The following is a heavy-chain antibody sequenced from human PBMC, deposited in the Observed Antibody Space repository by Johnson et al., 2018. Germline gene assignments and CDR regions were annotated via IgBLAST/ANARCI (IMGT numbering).Heavy chain of an antibody. V-gene: IGHV5-51*01. CDR3: TRPHVGSGYRIEYVQH. Sequence: VQLVQSGAEVKKPGESLKISCKGSGYSFTSYWIGWVRQMPGKGLEWMGIIYPGDSDTRYSPSFQGQVTNSADKSISTAYLQWSSLKASDTAMYYCTRPHVGSGYRIEYVQHWGQGTRVTVSS. D-gene: IGHD3-22*01. CDR2: IYPGDSDT. CDR1: GYSFTSYW. J-gene: IGHJ1*01.